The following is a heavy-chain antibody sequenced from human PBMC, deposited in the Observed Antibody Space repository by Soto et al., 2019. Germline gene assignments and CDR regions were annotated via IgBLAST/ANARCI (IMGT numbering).Heavy chain of an antibody. V-gene: IGHV1-2*04. CDR1: GYTFTGYY. D-gene: IGHD2-15*01. CDR3: ARTVGYCSGGSCYDYAFDI. Sequence: GASVKVSCKASGYTFTGYYMHWVRQAPGQGLEWMGWINPNSGGTNYAQKFRGWVTMTRDTSISTAYMELSRLRSDDTAVYYCARTVGYCSGGSCYDYAFDIWGQGTMVTVSS. J-gene: IGHJ3*02. CDR2: INPNSGGT.